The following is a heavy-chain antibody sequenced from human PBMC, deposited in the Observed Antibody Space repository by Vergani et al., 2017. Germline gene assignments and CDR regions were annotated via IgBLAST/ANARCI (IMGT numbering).Heavy chain of an antibody. J-gene: IGHJ5*02. CDR3: AREWGIAAAGKEENWFDP. CDR1: GYTFTGYY. CDR2: INPNSGGT. V-gene: IGHV1-2*02. D-gene: IGHD6-13*01. Sequence: QVQLVQSGAEVKKPGASVKVSCKASGYTFTGYYMHWVRQAPGQGLEWMGWINPNSGGTNYAQKFQGRVTMTRDTSISTAYMELSRLRSDDTAVYYCAREWGIAAAGKEENWFDPWGQGTLVTVSS.